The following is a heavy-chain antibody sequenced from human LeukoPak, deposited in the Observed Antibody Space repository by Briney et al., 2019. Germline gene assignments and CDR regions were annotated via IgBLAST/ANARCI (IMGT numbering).Heavy chain of an antibody. J-gene: IGHJ4*02. D-gene: IGHD3-10*01. CDR1: GFTFSSYA. CDR2: ISSSSSTI. Sequence: GGSLRLSCAASGFTFSSYAMSWVRQAPGKGLEWVSHISSSSSTIYYADSVKGRFTISRDNAKNSLYLQMNSLRAEDTAVYYCATGTPFGFGELLYYFDYWGQGTLVTVSS. CDR3: ATGTPFGFGELLYYFDY. V-gene: IGHV3-48*01.